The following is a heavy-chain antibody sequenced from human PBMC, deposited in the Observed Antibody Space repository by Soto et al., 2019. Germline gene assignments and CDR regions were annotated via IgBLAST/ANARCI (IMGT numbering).Heavy chain of an antibody. D-gene: IGHD3-3*01. CDR1: GLSFNDYA. J-gene: IGHJ4*02. V-gene: IGHV3-64D*06. Sequence: GGSLRLSCSASGLSFNDYAMHWVRQAAGKGLKYVSSISSNGVSTYYADSVKGRFTISRDNSKSTLYLQMNSLRVEDTAVYYCVKDRFVNYWGQGALVTVSS. CDR3: VKDRFVNY. CDR2: ISSNGVST.